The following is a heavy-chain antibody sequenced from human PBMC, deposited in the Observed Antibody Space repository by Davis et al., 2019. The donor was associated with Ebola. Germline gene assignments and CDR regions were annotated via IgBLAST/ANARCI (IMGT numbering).Heavy chain of an antibody. CDR1: GGSIISYS. CDR2: IHYSGGT. D-gene: IGHD6-19*01. J-gene: IGHJ4*02. CDR3: AREAVAAHFDY. Sequence: MPSETLSLTCTVSGGSIISYSWSWIRQPPGKGLEWIGYIHYSGGTNYNPSLRSRVTISVDTSKNQFSLKLSSVTAADTAVYYCAREAVAAHFDYWGQGTLVTVSS. V-gene: IGHV4-59*12.